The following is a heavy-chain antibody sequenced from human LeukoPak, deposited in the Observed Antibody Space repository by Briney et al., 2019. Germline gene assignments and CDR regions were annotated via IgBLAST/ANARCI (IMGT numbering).Heavy chain of an antibody. V-gene: IGHV3-33*01. J-gene: IGHJ4*02. CDR3: AGGYSSGWSGVDY. CDR1: GFTFSTYG. Sequence: GGSLRLSCAASGFTFSTYGMHWVRQAPGKGLEWVAVIWYDGSNKYYADSVKGRFTISRDNSKNTLYLQMNSLRAEDTAVYYCAGGYSSGWSGVDYWGQGTLVTVSS. CDR2: IWYDGSNK. D-gene: IGHD6-19*01.